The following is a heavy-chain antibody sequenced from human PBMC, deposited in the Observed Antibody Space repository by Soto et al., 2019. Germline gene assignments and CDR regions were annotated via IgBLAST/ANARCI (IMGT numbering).Heavy chain of an antibody. CDR1: GDSISNSW. Sequence: QVQLQESGPGLVKPSGTLSLTCAVSGDSISNSWWTWVRQPPGKGLEWIGEVHHSGTTNYDPSLKSRLTISVNTSKNQFSLKLSSVTAADTALYYCGRTIYTEYDVIYMDVWGQGTTVTVSS. D-gene: IGHD5-12*01. V-gene: IGHV4-4*02. CDR3: GRTIYTEYDVIYMDV. J-gene: IGHJ6*02. CDR2: VHHSGTT.